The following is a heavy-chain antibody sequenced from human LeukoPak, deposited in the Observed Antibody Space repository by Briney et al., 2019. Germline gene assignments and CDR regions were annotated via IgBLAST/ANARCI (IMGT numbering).Heavy chain of an antibody. V-gene: IGHV3-23*01. D-gene: IGHD3-10*01. Sequence: GGSLRLSCAASGFTFSTYAMSWVRQAPGKGLEWVSAISGSGASTYYADSVKGRFTISRDNSKNTLYLQMSSLRGDDTAVYYCAKAHGSGSSYYYYYGMDVWGQGTTVTVSS. CDR3: AKAHGSGSSYYYYYGMDV. J-gene: IGHJ6*02. CDR2: ISGSGAST. CDR1: GFTFSTYA.